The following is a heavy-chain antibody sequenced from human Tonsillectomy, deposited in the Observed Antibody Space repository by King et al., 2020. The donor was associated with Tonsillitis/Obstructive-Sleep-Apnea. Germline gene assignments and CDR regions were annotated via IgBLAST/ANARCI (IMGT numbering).Heavy chain of an antibody. Sequence: VQLVESGGGLIQPGGSLRLSCAASGFTVSSNYMSWVRQAPGKGLEWVSVIYSGGSTYYADSVKGRFTISRDNSKTTLYLQMNSLRAEDTAVYYCARGSLRGYSYGAFDYWGQGTLVTVSS. CDR3: ARGSLRGYSYGAFDY. J-gene: IGHJ4*02. V-gene: IGHV3-53*01. CDR2: IYSGGST. D-gene: IGHD5-18*01. CDR1: GFTVSSNY.